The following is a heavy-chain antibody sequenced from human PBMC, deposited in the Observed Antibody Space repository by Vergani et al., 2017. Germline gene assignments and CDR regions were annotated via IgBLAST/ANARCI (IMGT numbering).Heavy chain of an antibody. V-gene: IGHV1-69*12. CDR3: ARAGYCSSTSCYTDYYYGMDV. Sequence: QVQLVQSGAEVKKPGSSVKVSCKASGGTFSSYAISWVRQAPGQGLEWMGGIIPIFGTANYAQKFQGRVTITADESTSTAYMELISLRSEDTAVYYCARAGYCSSTSCYTDYYYGMDVWGQGTTVTVSS. J-gene: IGHJ6*02. CDR2: IIPIFGTA. D-gene: IGHD2-2*02. CDR1: GGTFSSYA.